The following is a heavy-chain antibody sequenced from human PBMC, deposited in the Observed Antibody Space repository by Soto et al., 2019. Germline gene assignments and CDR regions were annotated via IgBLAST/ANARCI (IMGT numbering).Heavy chain of an antibody. J-gene: IGHJ4*02. D-gene: IGHD3-10*01. V-gene: IGHV3-15*01. Sequence: PGGSLRLSCAASGFTFSNAWMSWVRQAPGKGLEWVGRIKSKTDGGTTDYAAPVKGRFTISRDDSKNTLYLQMNSLKTEDTAVYYCTAIWFGELYQTDYWGQGTLVTVS. CDR1: GFTFSNAW. CDR2: IKSKTDGGTT. CDR3: TAIWFGELYQTDY.